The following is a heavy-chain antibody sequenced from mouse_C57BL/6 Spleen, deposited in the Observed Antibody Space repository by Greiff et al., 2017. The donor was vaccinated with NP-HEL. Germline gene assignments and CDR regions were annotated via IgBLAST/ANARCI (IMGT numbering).Heavy chain of an antibody. J-gene: IGHJ4*01. CDR2: IYPGDGDT. V-gene: IGHV1-82*01. CDR1: GYAFSSSW. CDR3: ARAGMDY. Sequence: QVQLQQSGPELVKPGASVKISCKASGYAFSSSWMNWVKQRPGKGLEWIGRIYPGDGDTNYNGKFKGKATLTADKSSSTAYMQLSSLTSEDSAVYFCARAGMDYWGQGTSVTVSS.